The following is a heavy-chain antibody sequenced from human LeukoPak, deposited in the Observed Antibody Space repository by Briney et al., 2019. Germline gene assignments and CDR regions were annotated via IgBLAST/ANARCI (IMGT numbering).Heavy chain of an antibody. CDR2: IYTSGST. CDR1: GGSISSGSYY. Sequence: PSETLSLTCTVSGGSISSGSYYWSWIRQPAGKGLEWIGRIYTSGSTNYNPSLKSRVTISVDTSKNQFSLKLSSVTAADTAVYYCARVEQQLVVDYWGQGTLVTVSS. D-gene: IGHD6-13*01. V-gene: IGHV4-61*02. CDR3: ARVEQQLVVDY. J-gene: IGHJ4*02.